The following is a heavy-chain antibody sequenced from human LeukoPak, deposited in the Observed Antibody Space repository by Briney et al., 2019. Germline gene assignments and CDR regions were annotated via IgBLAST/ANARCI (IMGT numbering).Heavy chain of an antibody. Sequence: GGSLRLSCAASGFTFSSYGMQWVRQAPGKGLEWVAFIRYDGSNKYYADSVKGRFTISRDNSKNTLYLQMNSLRAEDTAVYYCAKDTAYSSSLFDYWGQGTLVTVSS. CDR3: AKDTAYSSSLFDY. CDR1: GFTFSSYG. J-gene: IGHJ4*02. CDR2: IRYDGSNK. V-gene: IGHV3-30*02. D-gene: IGHD6-6*01.